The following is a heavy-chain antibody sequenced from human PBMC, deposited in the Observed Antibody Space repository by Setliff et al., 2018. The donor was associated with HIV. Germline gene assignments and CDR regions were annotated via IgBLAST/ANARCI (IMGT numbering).Heavy chain of an antibody. CDR2: MNPSTGEV. J-gene: IGHJ4*02. D-gene: IGHD2-8*01. Sequence: ASVKVSCKTFGYSFTAYQINWVRQATGQALEWMAWMNPSTGEVGYAQKFQGRLAMTRDSSANMAYMELRGLRSEDTAIYYCARPSHVYGVNGPLGYWGEGTLVTVSS. V-gene: IGHV1-8*01. CDR3: ARPSHVYGVNGPLGY. CDR1: GYSFTAYQ.